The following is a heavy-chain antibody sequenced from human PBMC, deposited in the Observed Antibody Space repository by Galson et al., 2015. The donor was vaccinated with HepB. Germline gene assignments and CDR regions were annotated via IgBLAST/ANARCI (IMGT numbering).Heavy chain of an antibody. D-gene: IGHD2-2*02. Sequence: SVKVSCKASGYTFTSYDINWVRQATGQGLEWMGWMNPNSGNTGHAQKFQGRVTMTRNTSISTAYMELSSLRSEDTAVYYCARGIPAAISLRFDYWGQGTLVTVSS. V-gene: IGHV1-8*01. J-gene: IGHJ4*02. CDR1: GYTFTSYD. CDR3: ARGIPAAISLRFDY. CDR2: MNPNSGNT.